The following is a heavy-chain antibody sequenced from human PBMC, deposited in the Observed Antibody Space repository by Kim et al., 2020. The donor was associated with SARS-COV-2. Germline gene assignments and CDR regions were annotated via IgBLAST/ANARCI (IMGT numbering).Heavy chain of an antibody. CDR2: IKSKTDGGTT. CDR1: GFTFSNAW. Sequence: GGSLRLSCAASGFTFSNAWMTWVRQAPGKGLEWLGRIKSKTDGGTTDYAAPVKGRFTISRDDSKTTLYLQMNSLKTEDTAVYYCTTDLKYYYDSSAFYFICWGQGRLVTVSS. CDR3: TTDLKYYYDSSAFYFIC. J-gene: IGHJ4*02. V-gene: IGHV3-15*01. D-gene: IGHD3-22*01.